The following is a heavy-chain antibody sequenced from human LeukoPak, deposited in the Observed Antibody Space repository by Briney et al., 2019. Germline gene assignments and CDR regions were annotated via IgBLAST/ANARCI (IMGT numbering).Heavy chain of an antibody. V-gene: IGHV4-39*07. CDR2: IYTSGST. Sequence: SETLSLTCTVSGGSISSSSYYWGWIRQPPGKGLEWIGRIYTSGSTNYNPSLKSRVTISVDTSKNQFSLKLSSMTTADTAVYYWARAIAPPPGIAAAGRIDYWGQGTLVTVSS. CDR1: GGSISSSSYY. CDR3: ARAIAPPPGIAAAGRIDY. J-gene: IGHJ4*02. D-gene: IGHD6-13*01.